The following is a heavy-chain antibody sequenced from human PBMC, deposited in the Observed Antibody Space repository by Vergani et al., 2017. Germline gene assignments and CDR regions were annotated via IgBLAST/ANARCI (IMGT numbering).Heavy chain of an antibody. V-gene: IGHV3-23*01. Sequence: EVQLLESGGGLVQPGGSLRLSCGASGFTFSSYAMSWVRQAPGKGLEWVSAISGSGGSTYYADSVKGRFTISRDNSKNTLYLQMNSLRAEDTAVYYCAKDRDQWLVRWVFDYWGQGTLVTVSS. CDR1: GFTFSSYA. D-gene: IGHD6-19*01. J-gene: IGHJ4*02. CDR2: ISGSGGST. CDR3: AKDRDQWLVRWVFDY.